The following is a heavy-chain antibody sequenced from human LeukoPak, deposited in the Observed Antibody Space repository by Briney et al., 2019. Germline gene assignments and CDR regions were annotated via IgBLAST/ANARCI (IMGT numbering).Heavy chain of an antibody. CDR1: GYTFTSYA. Sequence: ASVKVSCKASGYTFTSYAMNWVRQAPGQGLEWMGWINAGNGNTKYSQKFQGRVTITRDTSASTAYMELSSLRSEDTAVYYCARDGVTMVRGAMGYWGQGTLVTVSS. J-gene: IGHJ4*02. CDR2: INAGNGNT. V-gene: IGHV1-3*01. D-gene: IGHD3-10*01. CDR3: ARDGVTMVRGAMGY.